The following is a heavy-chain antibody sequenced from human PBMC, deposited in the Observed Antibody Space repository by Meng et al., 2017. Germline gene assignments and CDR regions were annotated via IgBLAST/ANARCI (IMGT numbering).Heavy chain of an antibody. CDR1: GASISSTVF. Sequence: QVQLQESGPGLVKPSQTLSLTCTVSGASISSTVFWIWIRQPPGKDLEWIGYISYSGATHYNPSLKSRLTISVDTAKNQFSLSLSSVTAADTAVYYCARVVGDCASCYKGWFDPWGQGTLVTVSS. V-gene: IGHV4-30-4*01. CDR2: ISYSGAT. D-gene: IGHD2-2*02. J-gene: IGHJ5*02. CDR3: ARVVGDCASCYKGWFDP.